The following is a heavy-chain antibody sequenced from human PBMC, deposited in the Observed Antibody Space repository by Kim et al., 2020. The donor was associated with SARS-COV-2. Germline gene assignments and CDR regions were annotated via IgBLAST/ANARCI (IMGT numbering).Heavy chain of an antibody. V-gene: IGHV3-74*01. CDR1: GFTFSTYW. CDR3: VREAPLAGDWYFDL. D-gene: IGHD6-19*01. Sequence: GGSLRLSCAASGFTFSTYWMHWVRRAPGTGLVWVSRIHRDASATTYADSMQGRFTISRDNSKNMVYLQMNSLRGDDTAMYYCVREAPLAGDWYFDLWGRGTLVTVSS. J-gene: IGHJ2*01. CDR2: IHRDASAT.